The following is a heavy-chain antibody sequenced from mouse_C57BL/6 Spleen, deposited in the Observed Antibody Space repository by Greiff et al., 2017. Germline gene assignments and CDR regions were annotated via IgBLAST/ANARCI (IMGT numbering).Heavy chain of an antibody. CDR1: GYTFTNYW. V-gene: IGHV1-63*01. CDR2: IYPGGGYT. J-gene: IGHJ3*01. Sequence: QVQLKQSGAELVRPGTSVKMSCKASGYTFTNYWIGWAKQRPGHGLEWIGDIYPGGGYTNYNEKFKGKATLTADKSSSTAYMQFSSLTSEDSAIYYCARWYYGSSYPFAYWGQGTLVTVSA. D-gene: IGHD1-1*01. CDR3: ARWYYGSSYPFAY.